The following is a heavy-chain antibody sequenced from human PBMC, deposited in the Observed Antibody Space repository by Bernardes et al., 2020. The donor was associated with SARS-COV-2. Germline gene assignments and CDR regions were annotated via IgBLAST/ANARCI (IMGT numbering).Heavy chain of an antibody. V-gene: IGHV3-74*03. Sequence: GGSLRLSCAVSGFKFSDYWMEWVRQDPVKGLVWVSRIKTDGSGPTYADSVKGRFIVSWDNAKNMLYLQMNSLRADDTGVYYCVRPAYFDFWRGYPTEYFQYWGQGAPVTVSS. CDR2: IKTDGSGP. CDR3: VRPAYFDFWRGYPTEYFQY. CDR1: GFKFSDYW. J-gene: IGHJ1*01. D-gene: IGHD3-3*01.